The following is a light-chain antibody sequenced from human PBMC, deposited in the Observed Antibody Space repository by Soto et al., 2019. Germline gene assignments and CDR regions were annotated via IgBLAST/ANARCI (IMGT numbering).Light chain of an antibody. CDR2: GAS. V-gene: IGKV3-20*01. Sequence: TVMTQSPATLSVSPGERATLSCRASQSVSSSYLAWYQQKPGQAPRLLIYGASSRATGIPDRFSGSGSGTDFTLTISRLEPEDFAVYYCQQYGSSTLTFGGGTKVDIX. CDR1: QSVSSSY. CDR3: QQYGSSTLT. J-gene: IGKJ4*01.